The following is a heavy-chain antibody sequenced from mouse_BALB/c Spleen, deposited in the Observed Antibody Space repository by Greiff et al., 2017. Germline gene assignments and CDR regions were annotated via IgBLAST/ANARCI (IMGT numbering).Heavy chain of an antibody. CDR2: ISTYYGDA. D-gene: IGHD1-2*01. V-gene: IGHV1S137*01. CDR3: ARETGLRLRGYFDY. Sequence: VKLQQSGAELVRPGVSVKISCKGSGYTFTDYAMHWVKQSHAKSLEWIGVISTYYGDASYNQKFKGKATMTVDKSSSTAYMELARLTSEDSAIYYCARETGLRLRGYFDYWGQGTTLTVSS. CDR1: GYTFTDYA. J-gene: IGHJ2*01.